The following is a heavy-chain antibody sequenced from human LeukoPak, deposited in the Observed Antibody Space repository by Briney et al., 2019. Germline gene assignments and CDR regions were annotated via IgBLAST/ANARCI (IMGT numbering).Heavy chain of an antibody. J-gene: IGHJ3*01. V-gene: IGHV4-38-2*02. CDR1: GYPMSGGYF. D-gene: IGHD6-19*01. CDR3: ARETEKQWQY. CDR2: IFHSGDT. Sequence: SGTLSLTCTVSGYPMSGGYFWGWIRQPPGKGLEFIASIFHSGDTYYDASLKSRVTISVDTSKNQFPLRLSSVTAADTAMYYCARETEKQWQYWGQGAMVTVSS.